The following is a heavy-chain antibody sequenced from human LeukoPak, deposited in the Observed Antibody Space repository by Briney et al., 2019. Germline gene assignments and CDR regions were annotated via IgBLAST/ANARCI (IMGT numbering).Heavy chain of an antibody. D-gene: IGHD5-24*01. CDR1: GFTFRRYS. CDR3: ARVVERGLYYHYYMDV. Sequence: GGSLRLSCAASGFTFRRYSMTWGRQAPGKGLEWVANIKQDGDEKYYVDSVRGRFTISRDNAKNSLYLQMNSLRAEDTAVYYRARVVERGLYYHYYMDVWGKGTTVTVSS. J-gene: IGHJ6*03. CDR2: IKQDGDEK. V-gene: IGHV3-7*01.